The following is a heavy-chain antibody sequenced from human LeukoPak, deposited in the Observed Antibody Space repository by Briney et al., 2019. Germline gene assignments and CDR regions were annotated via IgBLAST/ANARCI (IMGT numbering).Heavy chain of an antibody. Sequence: GGSLRLSCAVSGITLSNYGMSWVRQAPGKGLEWVAGISGSGGGTNYADSVKGRFTVSRDNPKNTLYLQMNSLRAEDTAVYFCAKRGVVIRVILVGFHKEAYYFDSWGQGALVTVSS. CDR1: GITLSNYG. CDR2: ISGSGGGT. CDR3: AKRGVVIRVILVGFHKEAYYFDS. D-gene: IGHD3-22*01. J-gene: IGHJ4*02. V-gene: IGHV3-23*01.